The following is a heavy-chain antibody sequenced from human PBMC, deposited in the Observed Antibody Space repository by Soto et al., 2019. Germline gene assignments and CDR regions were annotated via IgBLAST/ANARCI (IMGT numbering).Heavy chain of an antibody. J-gene: IGHJ6*02. V-gene: IGHV3-30*04. Sequence: GGSLRLSCAASGFTFSSYAMHWVRQAPGKGLEWVAVISYDGSNKYYADSVKGRFTISRDNSKNTLYLQMNSLRSEDTAVYYCARDLPNGCLEWFYYYYYGMDVWGQGTTVTVSS. D-gene: IGHD3-3*01. CDR2: ISYDGSNK. CDR1: GFTFSSYA. CDR3: ARDLPNGCLEWFYYYYYGMDV.